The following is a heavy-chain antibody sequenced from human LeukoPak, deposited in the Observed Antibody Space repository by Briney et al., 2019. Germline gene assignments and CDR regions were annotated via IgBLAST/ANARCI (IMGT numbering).Heavy chain of an antibody. V-gene: IGHV4-34*01. CDR2: INHSGST. Sequence: KPSETLSLTCAVYGGSFSGYYWSWIRQPPGKGLEWIGEINHSGSTNYNPSLKSRVTISVDTSKNQFSLKLSSVTAADTAVYYCARSYLWSVVIPHGNWFDPWGQGTLVTVSS. CDR3: ARSYLWSVVIPHGNWFDP. D-gene: IGHD3-22*01. J-gene: IGHJ5*02. CDR1: GGSFSGYY.